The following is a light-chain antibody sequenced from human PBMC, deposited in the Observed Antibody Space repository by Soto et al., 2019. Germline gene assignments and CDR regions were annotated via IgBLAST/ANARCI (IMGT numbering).Light chain of an antibody. Sequence: EIVMTQSPATLSVSPGERATLSCRASQSVSSNLAWYQQKPGQAPRLGIYGASTRATGIPERFSGSGCGTEITLTISSLQSEDLAVYYCQPYNIWPPLTFGGGTKVEIK. J-gene: IGKJ4*01. CDR3: QPYNIWPPLT. CDR2: GAS. CDR1: QSVSSN. V-gene: IGKV3D-15*01.